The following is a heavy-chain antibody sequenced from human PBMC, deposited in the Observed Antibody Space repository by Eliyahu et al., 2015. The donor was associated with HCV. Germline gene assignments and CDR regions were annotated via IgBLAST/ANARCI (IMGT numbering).Heavy chain of an antibody. CDR3: AKTSAILHISVVVSPLDY. V-gene: IGHV3-30*18. Sequence: QVQLVESGGGVVQPGGSLRLSCAASGXTFNNYGMLWVRQAPGKGLEWVALVSYDGSIKNYADSVKGRFTISRDNSKNTLYLQMISLRAGDTAVYYCAKTSAILHISVVVSPLDYWGQGTLVAVSS. J-gene: IGHJ4*02. D-gene: IGHD2-15*01. CDR1: GXTFNNYG. CDR2: VSYDGSIK.